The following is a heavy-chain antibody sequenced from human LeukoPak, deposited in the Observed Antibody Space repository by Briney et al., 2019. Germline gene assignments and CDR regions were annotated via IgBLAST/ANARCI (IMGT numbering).Heavy chain of an antibody. J-gene: IGHJ4*02. V-gene: IGHV3-23*01. CDR3: AKESPHFDY. CDR2: ISGAGDTT. Sequence: GGSLRLSCAASGFSFSSYAMTWVRQAPGKGLEWVSTISGAGDTTYYIESVKGRFTIFRDNSKNTLYLQMNSLGADDKAIHYCAKESPHFDYWGQGTLVTVSS. CDR1: GFSFSSYA.